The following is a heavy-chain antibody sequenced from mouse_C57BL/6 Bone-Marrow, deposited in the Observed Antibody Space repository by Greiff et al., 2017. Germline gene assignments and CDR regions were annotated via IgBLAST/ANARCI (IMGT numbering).Heavy chain of an antibody. CDR1: GFTFTDYD. CDR3: DSRLDCYFEF. V-gene: IGHV7-3*01. Sequence: EVKVIESGGGLVQPGGSLSLSCAASGFTFTDYDMSWVRQPPGKALEWLGLLRNKANGYTTEYSVYVKGRFTISRDNTESILYLHMMALSAEDSATSCCDSRLDCYFEFWGTGTAVTVSA. D-gene: IGHD3-1*01. CDR2: LRNKANGYTT. J-gene: IGHJ1*03.